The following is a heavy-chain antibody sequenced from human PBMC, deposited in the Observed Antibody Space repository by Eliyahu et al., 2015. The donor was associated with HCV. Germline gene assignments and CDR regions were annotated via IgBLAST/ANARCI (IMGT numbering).Heavy chain of an antibody. D-gene: IGHD5-18*01. CDR3: AEGGYTSADYYYMDV. V-gene: IGHV3-30*03. J-gene: IGHJ6*03. Sequence: QVQLVESGGGVVQPGRSLRLSCATSGFTFXSYGMHWVRQAPGKGLEWVAVISYDGTKKYYADSVKGRFTISRDNSKNTLHLQMNSLRPEDTAVYYCAEGGYTSADYYYMDVWGRGTAVTVSS. CDR2: ISYDGTKK. CDR1: GFTFXSYG.